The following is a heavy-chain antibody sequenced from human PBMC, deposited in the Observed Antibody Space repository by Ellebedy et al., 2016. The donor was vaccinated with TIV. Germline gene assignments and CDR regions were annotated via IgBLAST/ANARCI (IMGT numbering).Heavy chain of an antibody. CDR1: GFTFSSYW. V-gene: IGHV3-7*01. J-gene: IGHJ3*01. CDR3: ATDGSYGDYRSPTHAFEF. D-gene: IGHD4-17*01. CDR2: TNQDGSEK. Sequence: GGSLRLSCAAPGFTFSSYWMSWVRQAPGKGLEWVANTNQDGSEKYYVDSVKGRFTISRDNAKNSLYLQLNSLGADDTAVYYCATDGSYGDYRSPTHAFEFWGQGTMVTVSS.